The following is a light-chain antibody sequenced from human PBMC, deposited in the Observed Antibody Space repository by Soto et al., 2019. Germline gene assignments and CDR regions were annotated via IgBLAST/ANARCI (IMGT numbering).Light chain of an antibody. CDR1: QTVSNSY. CDR2: DAS. CDR3: QQYGRPPYT. Sequence: EIVLTQSPGTLSLSPGERVTLSCRASQTVSNSYIAWYQQKPGQAPRLLLYDASARATGIPDRVTGSGSGTDFTLTITRLEPEDFAVCYCQQYGRPPYTFGQGTKLEIK. J-gene: IGKJ2*01. V-gene: IGKV3-20*01.